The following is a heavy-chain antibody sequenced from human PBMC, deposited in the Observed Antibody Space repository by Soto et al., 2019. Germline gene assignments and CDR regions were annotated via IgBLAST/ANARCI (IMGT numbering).Heavy chain of an antibody. D-gene: IGHD5-12*01. Sequence: PSETLSLTCAVSGGSISSSSYYWGWIRQPPGKGLEWIGYIYYSASTNYSPSLKSRVTISVDTSKNQFSLKLSSVTAADTAVYYCASENTDGYKELPGLFDYWGQGTLVTVSS. J-gene: IGHJ4*02. CDR3: ASENTDGYKELPGLFDY. CDR2: IYYSAST. V-gene: IGHV4-61*05. CDR1: GGSISSSSYY.